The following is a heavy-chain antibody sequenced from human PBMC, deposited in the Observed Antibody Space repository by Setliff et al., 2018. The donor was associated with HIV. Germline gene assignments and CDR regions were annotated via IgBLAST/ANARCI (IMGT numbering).Heavy chain of an antibody. D-gene: IGHD3-22*01. CDR2: INPNSGGT. CDR1: GYIFTGYY. CDR3: AREDHYDRFLDH. V-gene: IGHV1-2*06. Sequence: ASVKVSCKASGYIFTGYYMHWVRQAPGQGLEWMGRINPNSGGTKYAQKFQGRVTMTRDTSISTAYMELNRLRSDDTAVYYCAREDHYDRFLDHWGQGALVTVSS. J-gene: IGHJ5*02.